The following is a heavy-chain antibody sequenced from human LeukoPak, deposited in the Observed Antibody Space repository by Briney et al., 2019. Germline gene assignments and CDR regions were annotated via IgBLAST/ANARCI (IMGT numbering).Heavy chain of an antibody. CDR1: GFTFSNYA. Sequence: PGGSLRLSCAASGFTFSNYAMNWVRQAPGRGLEWVSDISGSGGSTYYADSVKGRFTISRDNSKNTLYLQMSSLRAEDTAVYYCAKDKGDFWSGHHYWGQGTLVTVSS. CDR2: ISGSGGST. D-gene: IGHD3-3*01. CDR3: AKDKGDFWSGHHY. V-gene: IGHV3-23*01. J-gene: IGHJ4*02.